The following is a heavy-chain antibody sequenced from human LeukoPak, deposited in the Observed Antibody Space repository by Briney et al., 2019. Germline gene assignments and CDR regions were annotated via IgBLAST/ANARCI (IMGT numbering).Heavy chain of an antibody. CDR3: ARYGGSGWVIDN. Sequence: SETLSLTCTVSGGSISSYYWTWIRQPPGKGLEWIGYTYYTGATSYNPSLRSRVTISVDTSKKQFSLKLTSVTAADTAVYYCARYGGSGWVIDNWGQGTLVTVSS. D-gene: IGHD6-19*01. CDR1: GGSISSYY. V-gene: IGHV4-59*08. J-gene: IGHJ4*02. CDR2: TYYTGAT.